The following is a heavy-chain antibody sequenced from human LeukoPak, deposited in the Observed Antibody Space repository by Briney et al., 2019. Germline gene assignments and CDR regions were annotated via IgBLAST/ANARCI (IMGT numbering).Heavy chain of an antibody. Sequence: ASVKVSCKASGYTFTGYYMHWVRQAPGQGLEWMGWINPNSGGTNYAQKFQGRVTMTRDTSISTAYMELSRLRSDDTAVYYCTRVCSGGSCYPPGNWFDPWGQGTLVTVSS. D-gene: IGHD2-15*01. V-gene: IGHV1-2*02. CDR3: TRVCSGGSCYPPGNWFDP. J-gene: IGHJ5*02. CDR2: INPNSGGT. CDR1: GYTFTGYY.